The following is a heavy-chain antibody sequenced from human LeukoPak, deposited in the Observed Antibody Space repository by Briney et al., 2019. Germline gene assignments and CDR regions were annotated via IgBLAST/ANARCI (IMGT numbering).Heavy chain of an antibody. J-gene: IGHJ4*02. D-gene: IGHD1-1*01. CDR3: ARARNVDY. CDR1: GXTFSTYS. V-gene: IGHV3-48*02. Sequence: PGGSLRLSCAASGXTFSTYSMNWVRQAPGKGLEWVSYISSSSSTIDYADSVKGRFSISRDNAKNSLYLQMNSLRDEDTAVYYCARARNVDYWGQGTLVTVSS. CDR2: ISSSSSTI.